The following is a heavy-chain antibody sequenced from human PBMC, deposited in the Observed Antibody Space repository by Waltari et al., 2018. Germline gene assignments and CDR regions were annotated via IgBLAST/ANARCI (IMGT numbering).Heavy chain of an antibody. J-gene: IGHJ4*02. D-gene: IGHD3-22*01. Sequence: EVQLVESGGGLVKPGGSLRLSCAASGFTFSNAWMSWVRQAPGKGLEWVGRIKSKTDGGTTDYAAPVKGRFTISRDDSKNTLYLQMNSLKTEDTAVYYCTTGYYYDSSGYYSFDYWGQGTLVTVSS. CDR2: IKSKTDGGTT. CDR3: TTGYYYDSSGYYSFDY. CDR1: GFTFSNAW. V-gene: IGHV3-15*01.